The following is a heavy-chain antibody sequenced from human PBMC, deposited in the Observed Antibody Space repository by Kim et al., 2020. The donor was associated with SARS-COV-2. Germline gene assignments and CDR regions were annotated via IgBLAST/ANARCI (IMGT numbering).Heavy chain of an antibody. V-gene: IGHV3-30*04. CDR2: IAYDGSHI. CDR3: LAEIGPRSVDH. D-gene: IGHD1-26*01. Sequence: GGSLRLSCAASGFTFSAHALHWVRQAPGKGLEWVALIAYDGSHISYPDSVKGRFIISRDNTKSTLYLQMNSLRPEDTAVYYCLAEIGPRSVDHWGQGTLVTVSS. J-gene: IGHJ4*02. CDR1: GFTFSAHA.